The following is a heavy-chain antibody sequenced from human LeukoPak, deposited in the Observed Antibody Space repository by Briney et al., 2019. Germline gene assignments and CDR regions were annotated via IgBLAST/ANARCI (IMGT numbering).Heavy chain of an antibody. V-gene: IGHV3-7*01. D-gene: IGHD3-3*01. J-gene: IGHJ3*02. Sequence: GGSLRLSCAASGFTFSTYWMNWFRQTPGKGLEWVAKIKADGGEKDHVASVKGRFTISRDNARNSLYLQMNSLRAEDTAVYYCARGSRLGVVGRDAFDIWGQGTMATVSS. CDR3: ARGSRLGVVGRDAFDI. CDR1: GFTFSTYW. CDR2: IKADGGEK.